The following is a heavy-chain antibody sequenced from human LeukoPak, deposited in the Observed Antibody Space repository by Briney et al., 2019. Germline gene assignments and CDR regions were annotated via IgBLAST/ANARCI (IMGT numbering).Heavy chain of an antibody. V-gene: IGHV1-69*05. CDR2: IIPIFGTA. D-gene: IGHD3-22*01. Sequence: SVRVSCKASGGTFSSYAISWVRQAPGQGLEWMGRIIPIFGTANYAQKFQGRVTITTDESTSTAYMELSSLRSEDTAVYYCAHGGSSGYYSPFDYWGQGTLVTVSS. CDR3: AHGGSSGYYSPFDY. J-gene: IGHJ4*02. CDR1: GGTFSSYA.